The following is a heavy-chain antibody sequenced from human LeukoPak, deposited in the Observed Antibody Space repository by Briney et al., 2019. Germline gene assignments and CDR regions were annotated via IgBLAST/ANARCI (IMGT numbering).Heavy chain of an antibody. D-gene: IGHD3-3*01. V-gene: IGHV4-34*01. Sequence: SETLSLTCGVYGGSFSGYYWSWIRQPPGKGLEWIGEINHSGSTNYNPSLKSRVTISVDTSKNQFSLKLSSVTAADTAVYYCARGGGITIFGVGLSYYYYGMDVWGQGTTVTVSS. CDR1: GGSFSGYY. J-gene: IGHJ6*02. CDR2: INHSGST. CDR3: ARGGGITIFGVGLSYYYYGMDV.